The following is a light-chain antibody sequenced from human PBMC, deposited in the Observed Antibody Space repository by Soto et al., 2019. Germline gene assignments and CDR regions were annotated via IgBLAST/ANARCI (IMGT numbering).Light chain of an antibody. CDR3: QQRSNWIT. Sequence: EIVLTQSPATLSLSPGERATLSCRASQSVSSYLAWYQQKPGQAPRLLIYVASNRATGIPDRFSGSGSGTDFTLTISSLEPEDFAVYYCQQRSNWITFGQGTRLEIK. CDR2: VAS. V-gene: IGKV3-11*01. J-gene: IGKJ5*01. CDR1: QSVSSY.